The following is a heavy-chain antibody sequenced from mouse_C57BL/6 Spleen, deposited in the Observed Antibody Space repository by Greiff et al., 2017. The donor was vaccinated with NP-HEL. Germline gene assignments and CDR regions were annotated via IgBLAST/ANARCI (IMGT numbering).Heavy chain of an antibody. D-gene: IGHD1-1*01. V-gene: IGHV1-55*01. CDR2: IYPGGGST. CDR1: GYPFTSYW. CDR3: ARGCYGSSLYYFDD. J-gene: IGHJ2*01. Sequence: VQLQQPGAELVKPGASVKMSFQASGYPFTSYWMTWVRQRPGQGLEWIGDIYPGGGSTNYNENVKGKATLTVDTSSSTAYMQLSSLTSEDTAVYYCARGCYGSSLYYFDDWGQGTTLT.